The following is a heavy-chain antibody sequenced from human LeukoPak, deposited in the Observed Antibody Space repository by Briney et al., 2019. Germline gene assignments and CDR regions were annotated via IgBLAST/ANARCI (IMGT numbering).Heavy chain of an antibody. CDR3: AKENTKMSFRPGESTLTKGYFDF. CDR1: AFTFSTYA. V-gene: IGHV3-23*01. CDR2: ISGSGGNT. J-gene: IGHJ4*02. Sequence: GGSLRLSCAASAFTFSTYAMSWVRQAPGKGLEWVSVISGSGGNTCYADSVKGRFTISRDNSKHTLYLQMNGLRAEDTALYYCAKENTKMSFRPGESTLTKGYFDFWGQGTLVTVSS. D-gene: IGHD3-16*01.